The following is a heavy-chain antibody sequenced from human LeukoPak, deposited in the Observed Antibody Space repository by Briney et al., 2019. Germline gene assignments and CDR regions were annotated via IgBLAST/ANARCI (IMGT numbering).Heavy chain of an antibody. J-gene: IGHJ6*03. CDR2: INSDGSST. D-gene: IGHD1-14*01. V-gene: IGHV3-74*01. Sequence: GGSLRLSCAASGFTFSSYWMHWVRQAPGKGLVWVSRINSDGSSTSYADSVKGRFTISRDNAKNTLYLQMNSLRAEDTAVYYCARDARYNRNLGYYYYYYMDVWGKGTTVTVSS. CDR3: ARDARYNRNLGYYYYYYMDV. CDR1: GFTFSSYW.